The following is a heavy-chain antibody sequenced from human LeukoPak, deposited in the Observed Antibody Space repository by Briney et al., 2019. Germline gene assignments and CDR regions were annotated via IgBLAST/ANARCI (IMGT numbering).Heavy chain of an antibody. CDR1: GGSISSYY. D-gene: IGHD5-18*01. CDR2: ISYSGST. CDR3: ATTGYRGFDI. J-gene: IGHJ3*02. Sequence: SETLSLTCTVSGGSISSYYWSWIRQPPGKGLEWIGYISYSGSTNYNPSLKSRVTISVETSKNQFSLKLSSVTAADTAVYYCATTGYRGFDIWGQGTMVTVSS. V-gene: IGHV4-59*01.